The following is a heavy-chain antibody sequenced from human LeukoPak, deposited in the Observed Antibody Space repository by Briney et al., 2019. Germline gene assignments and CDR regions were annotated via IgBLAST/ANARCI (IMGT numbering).Heavy chain of an antibody. J-gene: IGHJ4*02. CDR2: INPNSGGT. Sequence: ASVKVSCKASGYTFTGYYMHWVRQAPGQGLEWMGWINPNSGGTNYAQKFQGRVTMTTDTSTSTAYMELRSLRSDDTAVYYCARSRWLQLFTGFDYWGQGTLVTVSS. V-gene: IGHV1-2*02. D-gene: IGHD5-24*01. CDR1: GYTFTGYY. CDR3: ARSRWLQLFTGFDY.